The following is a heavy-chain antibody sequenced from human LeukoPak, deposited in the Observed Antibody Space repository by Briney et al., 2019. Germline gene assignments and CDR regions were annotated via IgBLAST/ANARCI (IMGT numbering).Heavy chain of an antibody. Sequence: GGSLRLSCAASGFTFSNYWMHWVRQAPGKGLVWVSRINSDGSSTNYADSVKGRSTISRDNAKNTLYLQMNSLRAEDTAVYYCARGMVATAYSLQHWGQGTLVTVSS. D-gene: IGHD2-21*02. CDR3: ARGMVATAYSLQH. V-gene: IGHV3-74*01. CDR1: GFTFSNYW. CDR2: INSDGSST. J-gene: IGHJ1*01.